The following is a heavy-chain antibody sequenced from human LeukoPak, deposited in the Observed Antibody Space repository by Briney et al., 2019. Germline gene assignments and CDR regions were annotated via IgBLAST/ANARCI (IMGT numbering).Heavy chain of an antibody. J-gene: IGHJ4*02. CDR2: IYSGGST. CDR3: ATLPHLYTYASY. V-gene: IGHV3-53*01. Sequence: GGSLRLSCAASGFTVSSNYMSWVRQAPGKGLEWVSVIYSGGSTYYADSVKGRFTISRDNSKNTLYLQMNSLRAEDTAVYYCATLPHLYTYASYWGQGTLVTVSS. CDR1: GFTVSSNY. D-gene: IGHD5-18*01.